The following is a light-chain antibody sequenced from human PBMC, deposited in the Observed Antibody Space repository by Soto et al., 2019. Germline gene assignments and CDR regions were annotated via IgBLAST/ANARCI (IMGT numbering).Light chain of an antibody. CDR2: EVS. CDR1: SSDVGGYNY. Sequence: QSALTQPASVSGSPGQSITISCTGTSSDVGGYNYVSWYQQHPGNAPKLMIYEVSNRPSGVSNRCSGSKSGNTASLTSSGLQAEDEADYYCSSYTSSSIDYVFGTGTKLTVL. CDR3: SSYTSSSIDYV. V-gene: IGLV2-14*01. J-gene: IGLJ1*01.